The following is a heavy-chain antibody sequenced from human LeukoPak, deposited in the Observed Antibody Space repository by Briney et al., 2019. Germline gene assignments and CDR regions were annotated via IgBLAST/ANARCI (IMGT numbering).Heavy chain of an antibody. D-gene: IGHD3-10*01. CDR2: IIPIFGTA. Sequence: SVKVSRKASGGTFSSYAISWVRQAPGQGLEWMGGIIPIFGTANYAQKFQGRVTITADESTSTAYMELSSLRSEDTAVYYCARFRGPIDAFDIWGQGTMVTVSS. J-gene: IGHJ3*02. V-gene: IGHV1-69*13. CDR3: ARFRGPIDAFDI. CDR1: GGTFSSYA.